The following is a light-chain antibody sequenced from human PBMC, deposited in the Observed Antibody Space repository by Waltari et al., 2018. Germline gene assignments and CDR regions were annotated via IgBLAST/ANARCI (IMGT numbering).Light chain of an antibody. V-gene: IGKV1-33*01. CDR3: QQYDNLPLT. J-gene: IGKJ4*01. CDR1: QDISHF. CDR2: DAS. Sequence: DTQMTQSPSSLSASVGDRVTITCQSSQDISHFLYWYQQKPGTAPKLLITDASTLQTGVPPRFSGGRSGTQFTFTVNGLQPEDVATYFCQQYDNLPLTFGGGTKVEI.